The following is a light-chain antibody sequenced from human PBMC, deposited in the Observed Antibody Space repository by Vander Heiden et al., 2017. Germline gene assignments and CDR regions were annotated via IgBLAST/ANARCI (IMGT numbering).Light chain of an antibody. CDR3: QSADSSGTVV. J-gene: IGLJ2*01. CDR2: KDS. V-gene: IGLV3-25*03. CDR1: ALPKQY. Sequence: SYELTQPPSVSVSPGQTARNTCSGDALPKQYAYWYQQKPGQAPVLVIYKDSERPSGIPERFSGSSSGTTATLTISGVQAEDEADYYCQSADSSGTVVFGGGTKLTVL.